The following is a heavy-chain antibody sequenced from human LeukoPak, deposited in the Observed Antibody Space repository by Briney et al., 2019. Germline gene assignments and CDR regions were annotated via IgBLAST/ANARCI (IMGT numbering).Heavy chain of an antibody. V-gene: IGHV3-23*01. D-gene: IGHD5-24*01. Sequence: GSLRLSCAASGFTLSNYAMNWVRQAPGKGLEWVSGISYIDVETYYADSVKGRFTISSDNSMNTLYLQMDSLTVEDTAVYYCAKRTRDGFNTPIDFWGQGTLVTVS. J-gene: IGHJ4*02. CDR3: AKRTRDGFNTPIDF. CDR2: ISYIDVET. CDR1: GFTLSNYA.